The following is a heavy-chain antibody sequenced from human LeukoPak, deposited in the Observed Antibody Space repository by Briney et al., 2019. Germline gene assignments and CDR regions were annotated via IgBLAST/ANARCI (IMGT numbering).Heavy chain of an antibody. D-gene: IGHD3-22*01. V-gene: IGHV3-74*01. CDR2: IKSDGRT. CDR3: ARAPSEIGGYYPEYFRH. Sequence: PGRSLRLSCAAAGFTFSNYWMHWVRQAPGKGLVWVSRIKSDGRTNYADSVKGRFTISRDNAKNTVSLQMNSLRAEDTGVYYCARAPSEIGGYYPEYFRHWGQGHLVTVSS. J-gene: IGHJ1*01. CDR1: GFTFSNYW.